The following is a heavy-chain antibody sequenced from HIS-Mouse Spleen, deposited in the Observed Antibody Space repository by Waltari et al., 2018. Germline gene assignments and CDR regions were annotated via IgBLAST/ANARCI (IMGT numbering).Heavy chain of an antibody. V-gene: IGHV1-8*01. J-gene: IGHJ4*02. CDR1: GYTYTSYD. CDR2: MNPNSGNT. D-gene: IGHD3-3*01. CDR3: ARVYYDFWSGYYY. Sequence: QVQLVQSGAEVKKPGASVKVSCKASGYTYTSYDINRLRQATGKGLEWMGWMNPNSGNTGYAQKFQGRFTMTRNTSISTAYMELSSLRSEDTAVYYCARVYYDFWSGYYYWGQGTLVTVSS.